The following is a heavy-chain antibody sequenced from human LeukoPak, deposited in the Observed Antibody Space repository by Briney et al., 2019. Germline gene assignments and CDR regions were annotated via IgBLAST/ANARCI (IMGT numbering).Heavy chain of an antibody. CDR3: ASLGLQWY. CDR2: IYYSGST. J-gene: IGHJ4*02. CDR1: GGSISSYY. Sequence: PSETLSLTCTVSGGSISSYYWSWIRQPPGKGLEWIGYIYYSGSTNYNPSLKSRVTISVDTSKNQFSLKLSSVTAADTAVYYCASLGLQWYWGQGTQVTVSS. V-gene: IGHV4-59*08. D-gene: IGHD4-11*01.